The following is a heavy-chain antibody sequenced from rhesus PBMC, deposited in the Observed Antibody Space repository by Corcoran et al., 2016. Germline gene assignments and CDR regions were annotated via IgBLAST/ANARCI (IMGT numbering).Heavy chain of an antibody. J-gene: IGHJ4*01. CDR3: ARFRTTNVYY. Sequence: QVTLKESGPALVKPTQTLTLTCTFSGFSIRTTGSGVGWIRQPPGKALEWLANIYWNDSKYYSTSLRVRLTISKDTSKNPVALTMTNMDPVDTATYYCARFRTTNVYYLGQGVLVTVSS. CDR2: IYWNDSK. CDR1: GFSIRTTGSG. D-gene: IGHD2-2*01. V-gene: IGHV2-95*01.